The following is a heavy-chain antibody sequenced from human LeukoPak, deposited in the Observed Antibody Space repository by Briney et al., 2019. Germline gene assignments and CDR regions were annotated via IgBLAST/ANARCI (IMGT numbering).Heavy chain of an antibody. CDR2: INHSGST. J-gene: IGHJ3*02. CDR1: GGSFSGYY. Sequence: SETLSLTCAVYGGSFSGYYWSWIRQPPGKGLEWIGEINHSGSTNYNPSLKSRVTISVDTSKNQFSLKLSSVTAADTAVYYCARAPGIAAVDAFDIWGQGTMVTVSS. D-gene: IGHD6-13*01. V-gene: IGHV4-34*01. CDR3: ARAPGIAAVDAFDI.